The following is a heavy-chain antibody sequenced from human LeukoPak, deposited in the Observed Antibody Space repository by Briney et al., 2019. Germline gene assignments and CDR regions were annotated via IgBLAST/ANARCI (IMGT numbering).Heavy chain of an antibody. J-gene: IGHJ4*02. D-gene: IGHD1-7*01. CDR1: GYTFNGYY. V-gene: IGHV1-2*02. Sequence: GASVKVSCKASGYTFNGYYMHWVRQAPGQGLEWMGWLNPDSAGTNYAQRFQGRVTMTRDPSISTAYMELSRLKSDATAVYYCARSNWNYDLPGYYFDYWGQGTLVTVSS. CDR3: ARSNWNYDLPGYYFDY. CDR2: LNPDSAGT.